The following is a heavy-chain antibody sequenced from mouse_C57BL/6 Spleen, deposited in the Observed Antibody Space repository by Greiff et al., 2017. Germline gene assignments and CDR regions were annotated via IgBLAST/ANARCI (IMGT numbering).Heavy chain of an antibody. CDR1: GFTFSSYA. J-gene: IGHJ4*01. CDR3: ARGRRGHAMDY. CDR2: ISDGGSYT. Sequence: EVKLVESGGGLVKPGGSLKLSCAASGFTFSSYAMSWVRQTPEKRLEWVATISDGGSYTYYPDNVKGRFTISRDNAKNNLYLQMSHLKSEDTAMYYCARGRRGHAMDYWGQGTSVTVSS. V-gene: IGHV5-4*03. D-gene: IGHD3-3*01.